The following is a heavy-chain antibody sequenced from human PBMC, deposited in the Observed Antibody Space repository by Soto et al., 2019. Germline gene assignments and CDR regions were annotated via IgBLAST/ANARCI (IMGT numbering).Heavy chain of an antibody. CDR2: ISVSGDST. V-gene: IGHV3-23*01. J-gene: IGHJ4*02. D-gene: IGHD2-15*01. CDR1: GFTFSTYA. Sequence: EVQLLESGGGLVQPGGSLRLSCAASGFTFSTYAMNWVRQAPGKGLEWVSTISVSGDSTYYADSVKGRFTISRDNSKNTLYLQMNSLRAEDTAMYYCATRHLPYCSGGTCNPFDFCGQGALVTVSS. CDR3: ATRHLPYCSGGTCNPFDF.